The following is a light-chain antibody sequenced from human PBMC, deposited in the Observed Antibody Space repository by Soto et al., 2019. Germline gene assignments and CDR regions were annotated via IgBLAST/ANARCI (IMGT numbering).Light chain of an antibody. J-gene: IGKJ4*01. CDR3: QQYGYLVT. V-gene: IGKV3D-15*01. CDR2: GAS. CDR1: QSVSIN. Sequence: EIVMTQSPATLSVSPGERATLSCRASQSVSINLAWYQQKPGQVPRLLIYGASSRATGIPDRFSGSGSGTDFTLTISRLEPEDFAMYYCQQYGYLVTFGGGTKVDIK.